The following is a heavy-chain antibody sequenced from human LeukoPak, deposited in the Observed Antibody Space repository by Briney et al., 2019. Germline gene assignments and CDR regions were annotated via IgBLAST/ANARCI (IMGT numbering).Heavy chain of an antibody. J-gene: IGHJ4*02. Sequence: GGSLRLSCAASGFTFSSYAMSWVRQAPGKGLEWVSAISGSGGSTYYADSVKGRFTISRDNSKNTLYLQMNSLRAEDTAVYYCARGPYRSSWYAAQASAPLDYWGQGTLVTVSS. V-gene: IGHV3-23*01. CDR1: GFTFSSYA. CDR3: ARGPYRSSWYAAQASAPLDY. D-gene: IGHD6-13*01. CDR2: ISGSGGST.